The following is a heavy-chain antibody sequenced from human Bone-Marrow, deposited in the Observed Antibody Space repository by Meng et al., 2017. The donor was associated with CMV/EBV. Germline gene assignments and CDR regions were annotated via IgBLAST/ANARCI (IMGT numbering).Heavy chain of an antibody. CDR3: ARVMREASPTTITMILVETGSFPFDI. J-gene: IGHJ3*02. Sequence: ASVKVSCKASGGTFSSYAISWVRQAPGQGLEWMGWISADNGNTNYAQKFQGRVTMTTDTSTSTAYMELRSLRSDDTAVYYCARVMREASPTTITMILVETGSFPFDIWGQGTMVTVSS. V-gene: IGHV1-18*01. CDR2: ISADNGNT. CDR1: GGTFSSYA. D-gene: IGHD3-22*01.